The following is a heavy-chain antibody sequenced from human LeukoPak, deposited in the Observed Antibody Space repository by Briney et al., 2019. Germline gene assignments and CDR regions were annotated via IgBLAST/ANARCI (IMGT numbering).Heavy chain of an antibody. D-gene: IGHD4-17*01. CDR2: IIPIFGTA. J-gene: IGHJ4*02. V-gene: IGHV1-69*05. CDR3: ARDKTTDYGDEVGLDY. Sequence: ASVKVSCKASGGTFSSYAISWVRQAPGQGLEWMGGIIPIFGTANYAQKLQGRVTMTTDTSTSTAYMELRSLRSDDTAVYYCARDKTTDYGDEVGLDYWGQGTLVTVSS. CDR1: GGTFSSYA.